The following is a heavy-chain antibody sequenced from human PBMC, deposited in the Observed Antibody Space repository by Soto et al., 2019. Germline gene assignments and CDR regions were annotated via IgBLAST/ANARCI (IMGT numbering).Heavy chain of an antibody. J-gene: IGHJ6*02. CDR1: GFTFSSYS. CDR3: AREDSSNYGYYGMDV. Sequence: EVQLVESGGGLVKPGGSLRLSCAASGFTFSSYSMNWVRQAPGKGLEWVSSISSSSSYIYCADSVKGRFTISRDNAKNSLYLQMNSLRAEDTAVYYCAREDSSNYGYYGMDVWGQGTTVTVSS. V-gene: IGHV3-21*01. D-gene: IGHD2-21*01. CDR2: ISSSSSYI.